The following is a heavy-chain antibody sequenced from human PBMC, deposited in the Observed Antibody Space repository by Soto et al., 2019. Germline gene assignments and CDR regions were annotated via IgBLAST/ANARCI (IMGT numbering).Heavy chain of an antibody. J-gene: IGHJ4*02. CDR3: ARDRSPGRYFDY. CDR1: GRPFEEYC. D-gene: IGHD3-10*01. CDR2: VNWKGGST. V-gene: IGHV3-20*04. Sequence: GGSLRLSCASAGRPFEEYCMTWGRPTPGKGLEWVSSVNWKGGSTVYADSVKGRFTISRDNAQNSLYLQLNSLRAEDTAFFYCARDRSPGRYFDYWGQGTLVTVSS.